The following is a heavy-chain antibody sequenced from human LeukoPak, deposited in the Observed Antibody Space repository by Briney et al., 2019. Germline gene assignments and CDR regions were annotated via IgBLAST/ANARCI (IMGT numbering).Heavy chain of an antibody. Sequence: GRSLRLSCAASGSTFSIYGMHWVRQAPGKGLEWVALILNDGSNAYYADSVKGQFTISRDNSKNTLYLHMNSLRGEDTAVYFCARGIGDCRSSSCHLDFDYWGQGTLVTVSS. CDR3: ARGIGDCRSSSCHLDFDY. CDR2: ILNDGSNA. D-gene: IGHD2-2*01. J-gene: IGHJ4*02. V-gene: IGHV3-33*05. CDR1: GSTFSIYG.